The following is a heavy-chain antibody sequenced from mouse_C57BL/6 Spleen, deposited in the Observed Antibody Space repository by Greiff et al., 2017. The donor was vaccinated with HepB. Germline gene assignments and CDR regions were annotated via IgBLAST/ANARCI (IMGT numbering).Heavy chain of an antibody. CDR1: GYAFSSYW. Sequence: VQLQQSGAELVKPGASVKISCKASGYAFSSYWMNWVKQRPGKGLEWIGQIYPGYGDTNYNGKFKGKATLTADTSSSTAYMQLSSLTSEDSAVYFCARSPSLGETYWYFDVWGTGTTVTVSS. D-gene: IGHD6-1*01. V-gene: IGHV1-80*01. J-gene: IGHJ1*03. CDR3: ARSPSLGETYWYFDV. CDR2: IYPGYGDT.